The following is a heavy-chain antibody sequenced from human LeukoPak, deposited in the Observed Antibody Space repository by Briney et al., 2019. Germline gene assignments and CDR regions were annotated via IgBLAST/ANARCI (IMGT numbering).Heavy chain of an antibody. CDR1: GGSFSGYY. CDR3: ARVAKYYDFWSGSSGNWYFDL. J-gene: IGHJ2*01. CDR2: IKHSGST. D-gene: IGHD3-3*01. Sequence: SETLSLTCAVYGGSFSGYYWSWIRQPPGKGLEWLGEIKHSGSTNYNPSLKSRVTISVDTSKNQFSLKLSSVAAADTAVYYCARVAKYYDFWSGSSGNWYFDLWGRGTLVTVSS. V-gene: IGHV4-34*01.